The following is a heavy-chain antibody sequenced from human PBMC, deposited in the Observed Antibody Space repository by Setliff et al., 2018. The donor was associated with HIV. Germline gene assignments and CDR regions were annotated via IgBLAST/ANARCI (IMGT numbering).Heavy chain of an antibody. CDR2: IYHSGST. Sequence: PSETLSLTCGVSGYFISSGYYWAWIRQSPGKGLEWIGSIYHSGSTYYNPSLKSRVTISVDTSKNQFSLKLSTVTAADTAVYYCARDTSYYYDSSGLNPWGQGTLVTVSS. J-gene: IGHJ5*02. CDR3: ARDTSYYYDSSGLNP. CDR1: GYFISSGYY. D-gene: IGHD3-22*01. V-gene: IGHV4-38-2*02.